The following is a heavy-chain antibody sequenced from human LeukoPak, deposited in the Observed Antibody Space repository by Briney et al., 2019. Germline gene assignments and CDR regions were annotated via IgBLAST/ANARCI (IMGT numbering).Heavy chain of an antibody. V-gene: IGHV1-46*01. CDR2: INPSSGST. CDR1: GYTLTELF. J-gene: IGHJ4*02. Sequence: ASVKVSCKVSGYTLTELFIHCVRQAPGQGLEWMGIINPSSGSTTYAQRFQGRVTMTRDTSTRTLYMEMSTLRSEDTAVYYCARGKEWLVYFEYWGQGTLVTVSS. CDR3: ARGKEWLVYFEY. D-gene: IGHD6-19*01.